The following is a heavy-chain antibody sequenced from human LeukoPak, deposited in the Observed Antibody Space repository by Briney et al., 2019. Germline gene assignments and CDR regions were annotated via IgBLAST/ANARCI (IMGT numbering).Heavy chain of an antibody. D-gene: IGHD3-22*01. J-gene: IGHJ4*02. CDR3: AREGVDYDSSGYDY. V-gene: IGHV3-21*01. Sequence: GGSLRLSCAASGFTLSSYSMNWVRQAPGKGLEWVSSISSSSSYIYYAGSVKGRFTISRDNAKNSLYLQMNSLRAEDTAVYYCAREGVDYDSSGYDYWGQGTLVTVSS. CDR2: ISSSSSYI. CDR1: GFTLSSYS.